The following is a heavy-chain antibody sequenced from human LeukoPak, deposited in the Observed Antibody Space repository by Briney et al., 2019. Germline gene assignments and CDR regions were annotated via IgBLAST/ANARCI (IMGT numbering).Heavy chain of an antibody. CDR3: ARAGPWYGGNSYFDY. CDR2: ISAYNGNT. J-gene: IGHJ4*02. Sequence: ASVKVSCKASGYTFTSYGISWVRQAPGQRLEWMGRISAYNGNTNYAQKLQGRVTMTTDTSTSTAYMELRSLRSDDTAVYYCARAGPWYGGNSYFDYWGQGTLVTVSS. CDR1: GYTFTSYG. D-gene: IGHD4-23*01. V-gene: IGHV1-18*01.